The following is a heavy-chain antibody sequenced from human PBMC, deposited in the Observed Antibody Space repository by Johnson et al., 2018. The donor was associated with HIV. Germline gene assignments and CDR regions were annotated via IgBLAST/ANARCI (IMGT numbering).Heavy chain of an antibody. D-gene: IGHD5-18*01. V-gene: IGHV3-66*01. CDR2: IYSGGST. CDR1: GFTVSSNY. Sequence: MLLVESGGGVVQPGGSLRLSCAASGFTVSSNYMSWVRQAPGKGLEWVSVIYSGGSTYYADSVKGSFTISRDNSKNTLDLQMNSLRAEDTAVYYCARGDTAMGYDAFDIWGQGIMVTVSS. J-gene: IGHJ3*02. CDR3: ARGDTAMGYDAFDI.